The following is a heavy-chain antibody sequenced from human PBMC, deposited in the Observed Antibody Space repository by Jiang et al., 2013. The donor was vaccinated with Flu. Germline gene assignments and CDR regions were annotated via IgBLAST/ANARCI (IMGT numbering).Heavy chain of an antibody. D-gene: IGHD2-2*01. V-gene: IGHV3-9*01. CDR3: VKDLESITAALGY. J-gene: IGHJ4*02. Sequence: GSVRGRFTISRDNTRNSLYLEMNRLRPEDTALYYCVKDLESITAALGYWGQGTLVTVSS.